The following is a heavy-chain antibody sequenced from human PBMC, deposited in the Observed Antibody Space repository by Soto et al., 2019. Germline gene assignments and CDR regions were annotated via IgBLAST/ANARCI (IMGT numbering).Heavy chain of an antibody. CDR3: ARYNWNDGEDAFDI. CDR1: GGSISSYY. Sequence: QVQLQESGPGLVKPSETLSLTCTVSGGSISSYYWSWIRQPPGKGLAWIGYIYYSGSTNYNPSLKSRVTISVDTSKNQFSLKLSSVPAADTAVYYCARYNWNDGEDAFDIWGQGTMVTVSS. V-gene: IGHV4-59*08. CDR2: IYYSGST. D-gene: IGHD1-1*01. J-gene: IGHJ3*02.